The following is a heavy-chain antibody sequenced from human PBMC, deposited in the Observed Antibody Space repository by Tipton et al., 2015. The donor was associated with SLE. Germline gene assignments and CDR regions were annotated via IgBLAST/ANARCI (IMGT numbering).Heavy chain of an antibody. CDR2: IYSGGST. CDR1: GFTVSSNY. CDR3: ARARVGSYGDC. V-gene: IGHV3-66*01. Sequence: SLRLSCAASGFTVSSNYMSWVRQAPGKGLEWVTVIYSGGSTYYADSVKGRFTISRDNSKNTLYLQMNSLRAEDTAVYYCARARVGSYGDCWGPGTLVTVSS. D-gene: IGHD1-26*01. J-gene: IGHJ4*02.